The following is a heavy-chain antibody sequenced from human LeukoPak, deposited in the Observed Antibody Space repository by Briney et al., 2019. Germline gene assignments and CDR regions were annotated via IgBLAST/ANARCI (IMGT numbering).Heavy chain of an antibody. CDR3: ARGLIAVAGIAY. J-gene: IGHJ4*02. CDR1: GGSFSSYY. CDR2: INHSGST. D-gene: IGHD6-19*01. V-gene: IGHV4-34*01. Sequence: SETLSLTCAVYGGSFSSYYWSWIRQPPGKGLEWIGEINHSGSTNYNPSLKSRVTISVDTSKNQFSLKLSSVTAADTAVYYCARGLIAVAGIAYWGQGTLVTVSS.